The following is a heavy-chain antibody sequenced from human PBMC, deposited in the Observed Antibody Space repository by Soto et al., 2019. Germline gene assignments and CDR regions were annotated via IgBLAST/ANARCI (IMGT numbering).Heavy chain of an antibody. D-gene: IGHD2-15*01. CDR2: ISAYNGNT. V-gene: IGHV1-18*01. CDR3: ARHHVVAVVAGTYYYYMDV. CDR1: GYTFSSYG. J-gene: IGHJ6*03. Sequence: ASVKVSCKASGYTFSSYGISWVRQAPGQGLEWMGWISAYNGNTNYAQKLQGRVTMTTDTSTSTAYLELRSLRSDDTAVYYCARHHVVAVVAGTYYYYMDVWGKGTTVTVSS.